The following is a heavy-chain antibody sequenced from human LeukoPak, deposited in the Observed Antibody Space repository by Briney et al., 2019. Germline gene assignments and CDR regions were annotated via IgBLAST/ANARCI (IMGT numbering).Heavy chain of an antibody. CDR2: IYPGDSDT. Sequence: GESLKISCKASGYTFTSNWIGWVRQMPGKGLEWMGIIYPGDSDTRYSPSFQGQVTISVDKSISTAYLQWSSLKASDTAMYYCARMMSSGGWFGELFSRFDPWGQGTLVTVSS. J-gene: IGHJ5*02. D-gene: IGHD3-10*01. CDR1: GYTFTSNW. V-gene: IGHV5-51*01. CDR3: ARMMSSGGWFGELFSRFDP.